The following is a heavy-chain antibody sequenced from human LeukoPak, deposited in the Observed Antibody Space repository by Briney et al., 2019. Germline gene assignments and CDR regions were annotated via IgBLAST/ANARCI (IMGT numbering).Heavy chain of an antibody. CDR2: IYHGDSDT. D-gene: IGHD3-10*01. Sequence: GESLQISCKGSGRRFISYWIGWVRPMPGKGVEWMGIIYHGDSDTRYSPSFQGLVTISADKSISTAYLQWSSLKASDTAMYFCARRDGSGSPHFDYWGQGTLVTVSS. J-gene: IGHJ4*02. CDR1: GRRFISYW. V-gene: IGHV5-51*01. CDR3: ARRDGSGSPHFDY.